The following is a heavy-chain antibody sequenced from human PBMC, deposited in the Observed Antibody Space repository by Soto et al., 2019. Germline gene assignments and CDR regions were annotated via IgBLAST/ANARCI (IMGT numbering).Heavy chain of an antibody. D-gene: IGHD2-15*01. Sequence: GGSLRLSCAGSGFTFGDSYMSWIRQAPGKGLEWLSYISPGSRYPAYADSVKGRFTISRDNAKRSLYLQMMSLTAEDTAIYYCVRGGGGSLIDPSGQGLMVT. CDR1: GFTFGDSY. J-gene: IGHJ5*02. V-gene: IGHV3-11*06. CDR3: VRGGGGSLIDP. CDR2: ISPGSRYP.